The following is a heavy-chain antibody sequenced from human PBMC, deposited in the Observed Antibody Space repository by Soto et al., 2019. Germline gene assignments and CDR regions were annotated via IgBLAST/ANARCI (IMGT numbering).Heavy chain of an antibody. CDR1: GGSLSRYF. CDR3: AREAVKDDFWSGYYSPYYYYYLDV. V-gene: IGHV4-59*01. Sequence: QVQLQESSPGLVKPSETLSLTCTVSGGSLSRYFWSWIRQPPGKGLEWIGYIYYSGSTNYNPSLKGRVTISVDTSKNQFSLNLRSATAADTAVYYCAREAVKDDFWSGYYSPYYYYYLDVWGKGTTVTVSS. CDR2: IYYSGST. J-gene: IGHJ6*03. D-gene: IGHD3-3*01.